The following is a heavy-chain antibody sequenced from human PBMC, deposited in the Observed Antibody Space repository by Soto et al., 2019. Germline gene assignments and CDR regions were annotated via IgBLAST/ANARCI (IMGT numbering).Heavy chain of an antibody. CDR1: GYSFTSYW. CDR3: ARDRGGYCAGGSCSEAWFDP. J-gene: IGHJ5*02. CDR2: IYPGDSDT. D-gene: IGHD2-15*01. Sequence: GESLKISCKGSGYSFTSYWIGWVRQMPGKGLEWMGIIYPGDSDTRYSPSFQGQVTTSRDTSASTVYLQLSSLRSADTAVYYCARDRGGYCAGGSCSEAWFDPWGQGTLVTVSS. V-gene: IGHV5-51*01.